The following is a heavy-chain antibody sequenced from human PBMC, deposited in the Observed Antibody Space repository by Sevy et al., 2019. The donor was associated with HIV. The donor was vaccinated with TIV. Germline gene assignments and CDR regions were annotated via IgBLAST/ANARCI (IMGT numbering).Heavy chain of an antibody. V-gene: IGHV1-18*01. CDR1: GYTFITYG. J-gene: IGHJ4*02. CDR2: ISPYNGNT. D-gene: IGHD3-22*01. CDR3: ARDWVSGDVLSGYYPYFDY. Sequence: ASVKVSCKASGYTFITYGISWVRQAPGQGLEWMGWISPYNGNTKSVQSLQGRVTRTTDTSTSTAYMGLRSLRTDDTAVYYCARDWVSGDVLSGYYPYFDYWGQGTLVTVSS.